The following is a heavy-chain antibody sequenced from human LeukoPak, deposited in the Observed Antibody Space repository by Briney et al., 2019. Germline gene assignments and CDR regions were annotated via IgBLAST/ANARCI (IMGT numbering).Heavy chain of an antibody. CDR1: GFTFSSYW. CDR3: AKDMGNMMVRGVFDY. Sequence: PGGSLRLSCAASGFTFSSYWMSWVRQAPGKGLEWVANIKQDGSEKYYVDSVKGRFTISRDNAKNSLYLQMNSLRAEDTAVYYCAKDMGNMMVRGVFDYWGQGTLVTVSS. D-gene: IGHD3-10*01. J-gene: IGHJ4*02. CDR2: IKQDGSEK. V-gene: IGHV3-7*01.